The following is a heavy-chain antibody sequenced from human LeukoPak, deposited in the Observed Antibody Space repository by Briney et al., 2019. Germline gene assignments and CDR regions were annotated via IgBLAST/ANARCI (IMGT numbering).Heavy chain of an antibody. Sequence: ASVKVSCQASVYTFTSYGISWVRQAPGQGLEWMGWISAYSASTNYAQKVHDRVTMTTDTSTSTAYMELRSLRSDDTAVYYCARDFYSSTAPDVFDIWGQGTMVTVSS. CDR2: ISAYSAST. D-gene: IGHD2-2*01. CDR1: VYTFTSYG. J-gene: IGHJ3*02. V-gene: IGHV1-18*01. CDR3: ARDFYSSTAPDVFDI.